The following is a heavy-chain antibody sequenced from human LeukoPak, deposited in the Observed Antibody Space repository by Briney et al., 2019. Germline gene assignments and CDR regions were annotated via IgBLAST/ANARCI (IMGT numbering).Heavy chain of an antibody. V-gene: IGHV3-33*01. J-gene: IGHJ6*02. CDR3: ARDIEEAIFGAGRGYGMDV. CDR1: GFTFSSYG. CDR2: IWYDGSNK. Sequence: PGGSLRLSCAASGFTFSSYGMHWVRLAPGKGLEWVAVIWYDGSNKYYADSVKGRFTISRDNSKNTLYLQMNSLRAEDTAVYYCARDIEEAIFGAGRGYGMDVWGQGTTVTVSS. D-gene: IGHD3-3*01.